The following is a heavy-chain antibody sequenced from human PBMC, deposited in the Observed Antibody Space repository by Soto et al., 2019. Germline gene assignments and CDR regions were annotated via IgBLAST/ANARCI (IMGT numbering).Heavy chain of an antibody. J-gene: IGHJ6*02. V-gene: IGHV1-69*13. CDR2: IIPIFGTA. CDR3: ATRGSSTYYYYGMDV. Sequence: SVKVSCKASGGTFSSYAISWVRQAPGQGLEWMGGIIPIFGTANYAQKFQGRVTITADESTSTAYMELSSLRSEDTAVYYCATRGSSTYYYYGMDVWGQGTTVTVSS. D-gene: IGHD6-6*01. CDR1: GGTFSSYA.